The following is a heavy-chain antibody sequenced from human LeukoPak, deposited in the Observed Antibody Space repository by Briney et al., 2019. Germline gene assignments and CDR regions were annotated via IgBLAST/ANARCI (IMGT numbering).Heavy chain of an antibody. D-gene: IGHD3-22*01. CDR1: GYTFTDYF. V-gene: IGHV1-69*13. Sequence: SVKVSCKASGYTFTDYFMHWVRQAPGQGLEWMGGIIPIFGTANYAQKFQGRVTITADESTSTAYMKMSSLRSEDTAVYYCARDGYDSSGYYDYWGQGTLVTVSS. CDR2: IIPIFGTA. J-gene: IGHJ4*02. CDR3: ARDGYDSSGYYDY.